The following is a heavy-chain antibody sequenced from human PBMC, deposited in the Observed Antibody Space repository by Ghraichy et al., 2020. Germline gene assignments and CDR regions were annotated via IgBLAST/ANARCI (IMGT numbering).Heavy chain of an antibody. CDR3: ATDCSSPFRYYYYGMDV. J-gene: IGHJ6*02. V-gene: IGHV3-15*01. CDR2: IKSKTDGGTT. Sequence: GGSLRLSCAASGFTFSNAWMSWVRQAPGKGLEWVGRIKSKTDGGTTDYAAPVKGRFTISRDDSKNKLYLQMNSLKTEDTAVYYCATDCSSPFRYYYYGMDVWGQGTTVTVSS. CDR1: GFTFSNAW. D-gene: IGHD2-2*01.